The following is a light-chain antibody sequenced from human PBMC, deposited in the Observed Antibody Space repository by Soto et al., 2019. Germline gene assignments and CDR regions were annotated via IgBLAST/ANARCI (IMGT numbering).Light chain of an antibody. V-gene: IGLV2-14*03. Sequence: QPVLTQPDSVSGSPGQSITISCIGTSSDIGAYNYASWYQQHPGKAPKLIIYDVSNRPSGVSNRFSGSKSGYTASLTISGLQAEDEADYYCSSYSSTITRVFGTGTKVTVL. J-gene: IGLJ1*01. CDR3: SSYSSTITRV. CDR2: DVS. CDR1: SSDIGAYNY.